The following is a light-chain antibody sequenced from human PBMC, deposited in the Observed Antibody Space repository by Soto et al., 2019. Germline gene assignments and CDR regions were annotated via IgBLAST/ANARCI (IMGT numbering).Light chain of an antibody. J-gene: IGLJ1*01. CDR2: DVN. Sequence: QSALTQPASVSGSPGQSITISCTGTSSDVGSYNFVSWYQHHPGKVPKLIIFDVNNRPSGISNRFSGSKSDNTASLTISGLQAEDEADCYCTSYTNSGTYILGTGTKLTVL. CDR3: TSYTNSGTYI. V-gene: IGLV2-14*03. CDR1: SSDVGSYNF.